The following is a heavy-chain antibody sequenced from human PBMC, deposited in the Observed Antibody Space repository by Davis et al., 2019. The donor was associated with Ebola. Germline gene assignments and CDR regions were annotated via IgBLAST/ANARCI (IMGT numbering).Heavy chain of an antibody. Sequence: MPSETLSLTCSVSRGSISSYYWNWFRQPPGKGLEWIAYISHSGKTKYNPSLKSRVTISLDTSKNQFSLKVNFMTAADTAVYYCARDGQETYDAFDIWGQGTMVTVSS. V-gene: IGHV4-59*01. CDR1: RGSISSYY. CDR2: ISHSGKT. J-gene: IGHJ3*02. CDR3: ARDGQETYDAFDI.